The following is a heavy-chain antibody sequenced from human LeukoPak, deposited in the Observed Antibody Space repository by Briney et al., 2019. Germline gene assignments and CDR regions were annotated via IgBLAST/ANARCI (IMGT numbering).Heavy chain of an antibody. V-gene: IGHV3-7*03. D-gene: IGHD3-9*01. CDR1: GFTFSSYW. CDR3: ARKATYYDILTGYHFDY. Sequence: PGGSLRLSCAASGFTFSSYWMSWVRQAPGKGLEWGANIKQDGSEKYYVDSVKGRFTISRDNAKNSLYLQMNSLRAEDTAVYYCARKATYYDILTGYHFDYWGQGTLVTVSS. CDR2: IKQDGSEK. J-gene: IGHJ4*02.